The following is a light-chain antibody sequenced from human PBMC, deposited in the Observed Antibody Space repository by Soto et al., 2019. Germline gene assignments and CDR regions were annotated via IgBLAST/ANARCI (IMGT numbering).Light chain of an antibody. Sequence: QSVLTQPPSASGTPGQRVTISCSGRNSNIGSNYVYWYQQVPGTAPKLLIYTNNQRPSGVPDRFSGSKSATSASLAIGGLRSEDEADYYCAAWDDSLSGWVLGGGTQLTVL. V-gene: IGLV1-47*01. CDR1: NSNIGSNY. CDR3: AAWDDSLSGWV. J-gene: IGLJ3*02. CDR2: TNN.